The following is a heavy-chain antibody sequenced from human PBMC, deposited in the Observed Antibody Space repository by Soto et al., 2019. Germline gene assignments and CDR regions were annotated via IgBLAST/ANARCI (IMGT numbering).Heavy chain of an antibody. J-gene: IGHJ4*02. CDR3: AKSRYSDSSGDFYDY. CDR1: AFIFNNYA. V-gene: IGHV3-23*01. Sequence: GSLRLSCAASAFIFNNYAMSWVRQAPGKGLEWVSGIGGSGRTTYYADSVKGRFTISRDNSNNTLFLQMNSLRAEDTAVYYCAKSRYSDSSGDFYDYWGQGTLVTVSS. D-gene: IGHD3-22*01. CDR2: IGGSGRTT.